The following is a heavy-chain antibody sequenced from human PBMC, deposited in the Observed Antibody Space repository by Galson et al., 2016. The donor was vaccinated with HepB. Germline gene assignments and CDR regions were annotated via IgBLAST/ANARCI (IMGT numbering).Heavy chain of an antibody. Sequence: CAISGDSVSSNSAAWNWIRQSPSRGLEWLGRTFYRSKWHNEYAVSVQSRISIKSDTSKNQFSLQLNSVSPEDTAVYYCARDPGWQYRDSGSYLGWFEPWGQGTLVPVSS. CDR2: TFYRSKWHN. D-gene: IGHD1-26*01. J-gene: IGHJ5*02. CDR1: GDSVSSNSAA. CDR3: ARDPGWQYRDSGSYLGWFEP. V-gene: IGHV6-1*01.